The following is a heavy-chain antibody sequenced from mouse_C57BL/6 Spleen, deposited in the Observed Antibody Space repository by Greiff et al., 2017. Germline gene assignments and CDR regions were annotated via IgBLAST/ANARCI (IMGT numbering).Heavy chain of an antibody. CDR1: GYSITSGYD. Sequence: EVQLQQSGPGMVKPSPSLSLPCTVSGYSITSGYDWHWIRHFPGNKLELMGYISYSGSTNYNPSLKSRISITHDTSKNHFFLKLNSVTTEDTATYDCARGQLRLRPAGCAYWGKGTLVTVSA. J-gene: IGHJ3*01. CDR2: ISYSGST. V-gene: IGHV3-1*01. CDR3: ARGQLRLRPAGCAY. D-gene: IGHD3-2*02.